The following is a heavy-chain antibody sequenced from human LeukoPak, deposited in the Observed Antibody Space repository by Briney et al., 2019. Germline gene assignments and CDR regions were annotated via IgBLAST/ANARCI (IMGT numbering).Heavy chain of an antibody. V-gene: IGHV1-18*01. D-gene: IGHD2-2*02. CDR2: INTYNDNT. J-gene: IGHJ4*02. Sequence: ASVKVSCKASGYTFTSYGISWVRQAPGQGLEWMGWINTYNDNTNYAQKLQGRVTMTADTSTSTAYMELRSLRFDDTAVYYCARGSADCSSNSCYTDPFDYWGQGTLVTVSS. CDR3: ARGSADCSSNSCYTDPFDY. CDR1: GYTFTSYG.